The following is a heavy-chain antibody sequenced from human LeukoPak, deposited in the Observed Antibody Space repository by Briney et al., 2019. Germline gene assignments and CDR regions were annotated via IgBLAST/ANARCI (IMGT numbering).Heavy chain of an antibody. J-gene: IGHJ3*01. V-gene: IGHV5-51*01. CDR3: ATPRGEWELLPSS. CDR2: IYPVDSDT. D-gene: IGHD1-26*01. CDR1: GYSFTSYW. Sequence: GESLKISCKGSGYSFTSYWIGWVRQMPGKGLEWMGIIYPVDSDTRYSPSFQGQVTISADKSISTAYLQWSSPKASDTAMYYCATPRGEWELLPSSWGQGTMVTVSS.